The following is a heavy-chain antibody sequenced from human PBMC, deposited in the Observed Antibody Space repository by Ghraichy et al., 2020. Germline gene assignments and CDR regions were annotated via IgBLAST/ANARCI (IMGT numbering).Heavy chain of an antibody. CDR3: AKAHSASTSFFDF. CDR2: ISWNSPDI. V-gene: IGHV3-9*01. D-gene: IGHD2/OR15-2a*01. CDR1: GFRFDDFA. Sequence: GGSLRLSCSASGFRFDDFAMHWVRQPPGRGLEWISSISWNSPDIGYADSVKGRFTVSRDNARKSLFLQLDSLTPEDTARYYCAKAHSASTSFFDFWGHGTLVTVSA. J-gene: IGHJ4*01.